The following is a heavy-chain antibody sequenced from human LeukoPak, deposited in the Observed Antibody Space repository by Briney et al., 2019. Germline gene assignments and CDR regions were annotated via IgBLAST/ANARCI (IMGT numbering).Heavy chain of an antibody. CDR1: GGSISSYY. V-gene: IGHV4-4*09. Sequence: PSETLSLTCTVSGGSISSYYWSWLRQPPGKGLEWIGYIYTSGSTNYNPSLKSRVTISVDTSKNQFSLKLSSVTAADTAVYYCARRDYYYYYMDVWGKGTTVTVSS. CDR2: IYTSGST. J-gene: IGHJ6*03. CDR3: ARRDYYYYYMDV.